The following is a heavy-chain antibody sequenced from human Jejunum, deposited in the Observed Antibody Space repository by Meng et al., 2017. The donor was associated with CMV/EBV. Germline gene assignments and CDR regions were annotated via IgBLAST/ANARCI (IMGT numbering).Heavy chain of an antibody. V-gene: IGHV3-30-3*01. J-gene: IGHJ4*02. D-gene: IGHD5-12*01. CDR1: EFTFSAHS. Sequence: GVAGVGVVQPGPSLRRSCAASEFTFSAHSMHWVRQPPGKGLEWVAVVSNDGNTKYYADSVRGRFTISRDNSKNTVCLQMNSLRADDTAVYYCAREIVAAINPLDYWGQGTLVTVSS. CDR3: AREIVAAINPLDY. CDR2: VSNDGNTK.